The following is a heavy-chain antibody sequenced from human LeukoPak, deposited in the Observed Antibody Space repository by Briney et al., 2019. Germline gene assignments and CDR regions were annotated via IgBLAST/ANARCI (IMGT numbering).Heavy chain of an antibody. J-gene: IGHJ3*02. CDR3: ARDGGDEQLANDAFDI. CDR1: GFTFSSYS. D-gene: IGHD6-13*01. Sequence: GGSLRLSCAASGFTFSSYSMNWVRQAPGKGLEWVSSISCSSSYIYYADSVKGRFTISRDNAKNSLYLQMNSLRAEDTAVYYCARDGGDEQLANDAFDIWGQGTMVTVSS. CDR2: ISCSSSYI. V-gene: IGHV3-21*01.